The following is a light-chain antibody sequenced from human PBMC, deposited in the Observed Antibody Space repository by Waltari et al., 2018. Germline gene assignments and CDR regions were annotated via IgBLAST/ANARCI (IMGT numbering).Light chain of an antibody. CDR2: GAY. V-gene: IGKV3-20*01. CDR1: QNIFRT. Sequence: EIVLTQSPGTLSLSPGERATLSCRASQNIFRTLAWYQQKPGQAPRLLIYGAYTRATGIPDRFRGRGSGTDFSLTISGLDPEDFAVYYCQHYVRLPVTFGQGTKVEIK. CDR3: QHYVRLPVT. J-gene: IGKJ1*01.